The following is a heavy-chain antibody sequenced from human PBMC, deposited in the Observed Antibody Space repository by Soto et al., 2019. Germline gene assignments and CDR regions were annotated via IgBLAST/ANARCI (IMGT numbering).Heavy chain of an antibody. V-gene: IGHV3-48*02. J-gene: IGHJ5*02. CDR2: ISYTSNTI. D-gene: IGHD2-21*01. Sequence: EVQLVKSGGGLAQPGGSLRLSCAASGFTFSTYSMNWVRQAPGKGLEWVSYISYTSNTIYYADSVKGRFTISRDNAKNSLFLQMHSLRDEDTAVYYCARDNGLAGSFDPWGQGTLVTVSS. CDR1: GFTFSTYS. CDR3: ARDNGLAGSFDP.